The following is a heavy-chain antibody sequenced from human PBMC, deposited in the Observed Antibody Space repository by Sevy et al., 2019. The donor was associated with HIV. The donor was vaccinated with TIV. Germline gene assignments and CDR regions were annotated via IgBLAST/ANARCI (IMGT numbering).Heavy chain of an antibody. J-gene: IGHJ4*02. Sequence: GGSLRLSCAASGFTFSSYAMSWVRQAPGKGLEWVSAISGSGGSTYYAESVKGRFTISRDNSKNTLYLQMNSLRAEDTDVYYCAKGGAALPFDYWGQGTLVTVSS. V-gene: IGHV3-23*01. CDR2: ISGSGGST. CDR1: GFTFSSYA. CDR3: AKGGAALPFDY. D-gene: IGHD6-6*01.